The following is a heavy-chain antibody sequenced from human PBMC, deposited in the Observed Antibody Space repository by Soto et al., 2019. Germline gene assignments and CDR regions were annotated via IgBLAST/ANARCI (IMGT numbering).Heavy chain of an antibody. CDR2: INSDGSTT. V-gene: IGHV3-74*03. Sequence: GGSLRLSCAASGFTFSSTWMHWVRHAPGKGLVWVSHINSDGSTTTYADSVRGRFTISRDNAKNTVYLQMNSLRAEDTAVYCCATDGSYAQHVWGQGTTVTVS. J-gene: IGHJ6*02. CDR3: ATDGSYAQHV. CDR1: GFTFSSTW. D-gene: IGHD3-16*01.